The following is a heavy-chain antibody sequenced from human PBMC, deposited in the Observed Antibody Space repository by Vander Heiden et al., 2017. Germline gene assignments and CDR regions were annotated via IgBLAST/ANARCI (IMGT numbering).Heavy chain of an antibody. Sequence: EVQLVESGGGLVQPGGSLRLACAASGFTCSSYSMNWVRQAPGKGLEWVSYISSSSSTIYYADSVKGRFTISRDNAKNSLYLQMNNLRAEDTAVYYCARALTTYGDWGQGTLVTVSS. D-gene: IGHD4-17*01. V-gene: IGHV3-48*01. CDR1: GFTCSSYS. CDR2: ISSSSSTI. J-gene: IGHJ4*02. CDR3: ARALTTYGD.